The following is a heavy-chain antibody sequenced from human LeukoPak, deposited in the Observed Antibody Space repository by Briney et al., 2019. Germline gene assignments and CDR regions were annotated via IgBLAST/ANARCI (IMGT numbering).Heavy chain of an antibody. J-gene: IGHJ3*02. V-gene: IGHV4-4*02. CDR1: GGSISSSNW. CDR2: IYHSGST. CDR3: ARVGDYDSSGYYLGAFDI. Sequence: SGTLSLTCAVSGGSISSSNWWSWVRQPPGKGLEWIGEIYHSGSTNYNPSLKSRVTISVDKSKNQFSLKLSSVTAADTAVYYCARVGDYDSSGYYLGAFDIWGQGTMVTVSS. D-gene: IGHD3-22*01.